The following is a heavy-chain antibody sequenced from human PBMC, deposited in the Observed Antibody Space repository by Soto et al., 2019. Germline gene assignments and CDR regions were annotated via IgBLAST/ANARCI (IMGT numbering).Heavy chain of an antibody. V-gene: IGHV1-69*01. D-gene: IGHD2-2*01. Sequence: QVQLVQSGAEVKKPGSSVKVSCKASGGTFGSYAISWVRQAPGQGLEWMGGIIPIPGTATYAQKFQGRFTIAADESTSTAYMELSSLRSEDTAVYYCARSQGSSTSLEIYYYYYYGMDVWGQGTTVTVSS. CDR1: GGTFGSYA. CDR3: ARSQGSSTSLEIYYYYYYGMDV. J-gene: IGHJ6*02. CDR2: IIPIPGTA.